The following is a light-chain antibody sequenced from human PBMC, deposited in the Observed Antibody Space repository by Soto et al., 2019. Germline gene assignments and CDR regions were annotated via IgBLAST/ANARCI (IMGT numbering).Light chain of an antibody. CDR3: SSYTSSSTLG. V-gene: IGLV2-14*01. CDR1: SIDVGGYNY. Sequence: PDSTSGSPRQSVTSSCNRTSIDVGGYNYVSWYQQHPGKAPKLMIYEVSNRPSGGSNRFSGSKSGNTASLTISGLQAEAEADYYCSSYTSSSTLGLGGGT. CDR2: EVS. J-gene: IGLJ3*02.